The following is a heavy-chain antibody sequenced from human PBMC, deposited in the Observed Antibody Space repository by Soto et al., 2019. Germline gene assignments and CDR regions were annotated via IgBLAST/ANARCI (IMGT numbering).Heavy chain of an antibody. CDR2: IYYSGST. CDR3: ARVAGYYYYMDV. J-gene: IGHJ6*03. CDR1: GGSISSYY. Sequence: ETLSLTFTVSGGSISSYYWSWIRQPPGKGLEWIGYIYYSGSTNYNPSLKSRVTISVDTSKNQFSLKLSSVTAADTAVYYCARVAGYYYYMDVWGKGTTVTVSS. V-gene: IGHV4-59*01.